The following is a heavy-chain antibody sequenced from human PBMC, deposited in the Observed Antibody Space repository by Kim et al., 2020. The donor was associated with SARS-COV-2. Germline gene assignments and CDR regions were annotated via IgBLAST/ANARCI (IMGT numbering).Heavy chain of an antibody. CDR1: GFTVSSNY. J-gene: IGHJ6*02. V-gene: IGHV3-53*04. CDR3: ARFKSTEECNPGGDCYSGYYYGMDV. CDR2: IYSGGST. Sequence: GGSLRLSCAASGFTVSSNYMSWVRQAPGKGLEWVSVIYSGGSTYYADSVKGRFTISRHNSKNTLYLQMNSLRAEDTAVYYCARFKSTEECNPGGDCYSGYYYGMDVWGQGTTVTVSS. D-gene: IGHD2-21*02.